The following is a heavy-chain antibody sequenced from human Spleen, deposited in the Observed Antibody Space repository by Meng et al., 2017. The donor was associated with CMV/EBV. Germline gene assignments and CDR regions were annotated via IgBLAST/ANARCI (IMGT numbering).Heavy chain of an antibody. V-gene: IGHV3-30*04. J-gene: IGHJ4*02. D-gene: IGHD1-26*01. CDR1: GFTFSDYA. CDR3: ARVGPSGTYWEKTDYVDF. Sequence: GGSLRLSCVASGFTFSDYAIHWVRQAPGKGLEWVAFMSDDGSDKYFAASVKGRFTISRDNSKNTLYLQLHSLRPEDTAVYFCARVGPSGTYWEKTDYVDFWGQGTLVTVSS. CDR2: MSDDGSDK.